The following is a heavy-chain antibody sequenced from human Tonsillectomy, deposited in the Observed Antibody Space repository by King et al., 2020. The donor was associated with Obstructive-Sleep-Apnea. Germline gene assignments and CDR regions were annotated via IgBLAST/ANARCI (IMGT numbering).Heavy chain of an antibody. CDR3: ARVWQRWKSEFAY. V-gene: IGHV3-66*01. CDR1: GFTVSSNY. J-gene: IGHJ4*02. D-gene: IGHD6-25*01. CDR2: IYSDGST. Sequence: QLVQSGGGLVQPGGSLRLSCAASGFTVSSNYMSWVRQAPGKGLEWISVIYSDGSTYYADSVKGRFTISRDNSKNTLYLQMNSLRAEDTAVYYCARVWQRWKSEFAYWGQGTLVTVSS.